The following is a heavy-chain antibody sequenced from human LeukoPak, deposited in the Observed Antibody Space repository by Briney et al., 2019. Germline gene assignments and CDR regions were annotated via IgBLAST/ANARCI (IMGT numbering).Heavy chain of an antibody. Sequence: GGSLRLSCAASGFTFSSYGMHWVRQAPGKGLEWVAFIRYDGSNKYYADSVKGRFTISRDNSKNTLYLQMNSLRADDTAVYYCARRSGIAVAGAFDYWGQGTLVTVSS. J-gene: IGHJ4*02. D-gene: IGHD6-19*01. V-gene: IGHV3-30*02. CDR3: ARRSGIAVAGAFDY. CDR2: IRYDGSNK. CDR1: GFTFSSYG.